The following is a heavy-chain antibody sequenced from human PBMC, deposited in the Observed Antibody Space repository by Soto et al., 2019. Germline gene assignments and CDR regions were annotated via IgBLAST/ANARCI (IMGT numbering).Heavy chain of an antibody. CDR1: GASVAGGSYY. Sequence: SETLSLTCSVSGASVAGGSYYWSWVRQPPGKGLEWIGYIPSRGRPFYNPSLTSRGTITADTSKNQLSLQLTSVTAADTAVYYCARDTYSGYDFGLWGQGTLVTVS. CDR2: IPSRGRP. D-gene: IGHD5-12*01. V-gene: IGHV4-30-4*01. J-gene: IGHJ5*02. CDR3: ARDTYSGYDFGL.